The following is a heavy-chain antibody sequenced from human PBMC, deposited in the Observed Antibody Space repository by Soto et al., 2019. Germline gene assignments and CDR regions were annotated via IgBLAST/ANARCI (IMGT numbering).Heavy chain of an antibody. Sequence: PGGSLRLSCGAFGFSFSSYAMSWVRQAPGKGLEWVSAISGNGRDTYYTDSVKGRFTISRDNSKNTLYLQMNSLRDDDTAVYYCANDASASAPPDYWGQGTLVIVSS. CDR3: ANDASASAPPDY. D-gene: IGHD6-6*01. CDR1: GFSFSSYA. V-gene: IGHV3-23*01. J-gene: IGHJ4*02. CDR2: ISGNGRDT.